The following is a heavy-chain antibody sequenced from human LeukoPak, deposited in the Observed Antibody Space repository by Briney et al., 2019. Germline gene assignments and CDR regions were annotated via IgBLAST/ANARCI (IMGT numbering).Heavy chain of an antibody. Sequence: QPGGSLRLSCAASGFTFSSYSMNWVRQAPGKGLEWVSGISWNSGSIGYADSVKGRFTISRDNAMNSLYLQMDSLSAEDTALYYCAKDKGPFGAAAGLFDPWGQGTLVTVSS. CDR3: AKDKGPFGAAAGLFDP. J-gene: IGHJ5*02. D-gene: IGHD6-13*01. CDR2: ISWNSGSI. V-gene: IGHV3-9*01. CDR1: GFTFSSYS.